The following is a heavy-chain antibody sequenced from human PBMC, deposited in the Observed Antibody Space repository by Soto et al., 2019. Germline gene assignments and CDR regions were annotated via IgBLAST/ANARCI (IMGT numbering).Heavy chain of an antibody. CDR1: GGTFSSYA. D-gene: IGHD6-13*01. Sequence: QVQLVQSGAEVKKPGSSVKVSCKASGGTFSSYAISWVRQAPGQGLEWMGGIIPSFGTANYAPKFQGRVTIAADESTSTAYMELSSLRSEDTAVYYCARLAAAGDYYYYYGMDVWGQGTTVTVSS. CDR2: IIPSFGTA. V-gene: IGHV1-69*01. CDR3: ARLAAAGDYYYYYGMDV. J-gene: IGHJ6*02.